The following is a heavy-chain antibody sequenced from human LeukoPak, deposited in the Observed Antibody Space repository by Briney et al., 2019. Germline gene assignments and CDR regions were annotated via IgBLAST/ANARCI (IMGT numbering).Heavy chain of an antibody. CDR1: GFTFTSYA. D-gene: IGHD3-9*01. CDR3: ARPLVTLKDYYYGMDV. Sequence: GASVKVSCKASGFTFTSYAIHWVRQAPGQRLEWMGWINAGNGNTKYSQKFQGRVTITRDTSASTAYMDLSSLRSEDTAVYYCARPLVTLKDYYYGMDVWGQETTVTVSS. CDR2: INAGNGNT. V-gene: IGHV1-3*01. J-gene: IGHJ6*02.